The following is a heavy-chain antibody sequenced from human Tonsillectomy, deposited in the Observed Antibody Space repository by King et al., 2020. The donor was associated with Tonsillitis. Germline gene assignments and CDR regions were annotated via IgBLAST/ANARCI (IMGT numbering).Heavy chain of an antibody. V-gene: IGHV3-73*02. CDR1: GFTFSGSA. CDR2: IRSKANRYAT. D-gene: IGHD6-13*01. J-gene: IGHJ6*03. Sequence: VQLVESGGGLVQPGGSLKLSCAVSGFTFSGSAMHWVRQASGKGLEWVGRIRSKANRYATANAAWVKGRFTISRDDSKNTAYLQMNSLKTEDTAVYYCTGYSSSYDNYYYYYMDVWGKGTTVTVSS. CDR3: TGYSSSYDNYYYYYMDV.